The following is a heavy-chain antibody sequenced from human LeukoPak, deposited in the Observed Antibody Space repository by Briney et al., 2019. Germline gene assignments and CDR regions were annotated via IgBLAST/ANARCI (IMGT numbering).Heavy chain of an antibody. CDR1: GFTFRTSW. D-gene: IGHD5-12*01. Sequence: GGSLRLSCAASGFTFRTSWMHWVRQAPGKGLVWVSRINSDGSTTNYADSVKGRFTISRDNAKNTLYLQMNGLKAEDTAVYYCVRAIVYSAYDYLGYWGQGSLVTVSS. CDR3: VRAIVYSAYDYLGY. J-gene: IGHJ4*02. V-gene: IGHV3-74*01. CDR2: INSDGSTT.